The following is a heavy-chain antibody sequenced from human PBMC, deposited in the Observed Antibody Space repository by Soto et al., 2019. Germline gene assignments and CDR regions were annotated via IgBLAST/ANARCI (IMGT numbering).Heavy chain of an antibody. CDR3: AHRQTVLRFPGGMDV. CDR1: AFSLSTSGVG. CDR2: IYWDDDK. D-gene: IGHD3-3*01. Sequence: QITLKESGPTLVKPTQTLTLTCTFSAFSLSTSGVGVGWIRQPPGKALAWLALIYWDDDKRYSPSLKSRLTSSKDTSKNQVVLTMTNMDPVDTATYYCAHRQTVLRFPGGMDVWGQGTTVTVSS. J-gene: IGHJ6*02. V-gene: IGHV2-5*02.